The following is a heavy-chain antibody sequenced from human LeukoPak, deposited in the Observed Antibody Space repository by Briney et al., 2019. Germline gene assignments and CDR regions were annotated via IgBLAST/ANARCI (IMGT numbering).Heavy chain of an antibody. D-gene: IGHD2-21*02. J-gene: IGHJ1*01. CDR1: GFTFSSYD. Sequence: PGGPLRLSCAASGFTFSSYDMSWVRQAPGKGLEWVSVIGSSGGSTYYADSVKGRFTISRDNSKNTLYLQMNSLRAEDTAVYYCAKMEVVTADDKYFQYWGQGTLVTVSS. CDR3: AKMEVVTADDKYFQY. CDR2: IGSSGGST. V-gene: IGHV3-23*01.